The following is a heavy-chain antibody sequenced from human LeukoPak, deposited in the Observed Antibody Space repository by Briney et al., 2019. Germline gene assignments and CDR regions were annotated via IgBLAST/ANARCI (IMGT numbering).Heavy chain of an antibody. CDR1: GFTFSSYA. D-gene: IGHD6-19*01. Sequence: GGSLRLSCAASGFTFSSYAMSWVRQAPGKGLEWVSAISGSGGSTYYADSVKGRFTIPRVNSKNTLYLQMNSLRAEDTAVYYCARDPQGSGPDFDFWGQGTLVTVSS. CDR3: ARDPQGSGPDFDF. V-gene: IGHV3-23*01. J-gene: IGHJ4*02. CDR2: ISGSGGST.